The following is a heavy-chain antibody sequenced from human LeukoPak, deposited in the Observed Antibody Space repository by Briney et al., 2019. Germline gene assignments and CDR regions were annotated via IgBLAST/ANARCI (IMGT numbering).Heavy chain of an antibody. CDR1: GFTFSSYE. CDR3: ARDRGGLRPMDV. Sequence: QSGGSLRLSCAASGFTFSSYEMNWVRQAPGKGLEWVSYISSSGSTIYYADSVKGRFTISRDNAKNSLYLQMNSLRAEDTAVYYCARDRGGLRPMDVWGKGTTVTVSS. CDR2: ISSSGSTI. V-gene: IGHV3-48*03. J-gene: IGHJ6*04. D-gene: IGHD4-17*01.